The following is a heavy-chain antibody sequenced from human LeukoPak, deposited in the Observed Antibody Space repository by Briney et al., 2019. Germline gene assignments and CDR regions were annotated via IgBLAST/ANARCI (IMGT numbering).Heavy chain of an antibody. CDR3: ARGPHGSGTYAFDP. V-gene: IGHV4-4*07. CDR1: GGSISSYY. Sequence: SETLSLTCTVSGGSISSYYWSWIRQPAGKGLEWIGRIYTSGSTNYNPSLKSRVTMSVDTSKNQFSLKLSSVTAADTAVYYCARGPHGSGTYAFDPWGQGTLVTVSS. D-gene: IGHD3-10*01. CDR2: IYTSGST. J-gene: IGHJ5*02.